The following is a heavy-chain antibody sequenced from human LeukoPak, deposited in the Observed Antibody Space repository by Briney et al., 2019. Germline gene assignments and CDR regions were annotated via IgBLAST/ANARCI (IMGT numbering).Heavy chain of an antibody. CDR3: AKGPYYDILGHFDY. Sequence: GGSLRLSCAASGFTFSSYAMSWVRQAPGKGLEWVSAISGSGGSTYYADSVKGRFTISRDNSKNTLYLQMNSLRAEDTAGYYCAKGPYYDILGHFDYWGQGTLVTVSS. J-gene: IGHJ4*02. V-gene: IGHV3-23*01. CDR1: GFTFSSYA. CDR2: ISGSGGST. D-gene: IGHD3-9*01.